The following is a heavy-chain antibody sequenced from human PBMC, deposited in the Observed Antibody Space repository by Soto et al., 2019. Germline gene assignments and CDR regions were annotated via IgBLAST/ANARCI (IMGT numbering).Heavy chain of an antibody. V-gene: IGHV3-11*01. CDR2: ISSSGSTI. D-gene: IGHD1-1*01. Sequence: GGSLRLSCAASGFTFSDYYMSWIRQAPGKGLEWVSYISSSGSTIYYADSVKGRFTISRDNAKNSLYLQMNSLRAEDTAVYYCARVIPDWNERSDRLDYWGQGTLVTVSS. J-gene: IGHJ4*02. CDR1: GFTFSDYY. CDR3: ARVIPDWNERSDRLDY.